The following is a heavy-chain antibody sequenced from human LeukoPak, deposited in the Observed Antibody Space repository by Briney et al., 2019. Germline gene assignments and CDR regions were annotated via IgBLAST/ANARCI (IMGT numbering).Heavy chain of an antibody. CDR1: GFTFSNYW. CDR3: ARGRAIVVVPAAIRYYDY. Sequence: GGSLRLSCAASGFTFSNYWMSWVRQAPGKGLEWVANIKQDGSEKHYVDSVKGRFTISTDNAKNSLYLQMNSLRAEDTAVYYCARGRAIVVVPAAIRYYDYWGQGTLVTVSS. V-gene: IGHV3-7*01. CDR2: IKQDGSEK. J-gene: IGHJ4*02. D-gene: IGHD2-2*01.